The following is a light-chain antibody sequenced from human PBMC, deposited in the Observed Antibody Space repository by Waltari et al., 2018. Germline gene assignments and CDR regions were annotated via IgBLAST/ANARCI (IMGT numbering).Light chain of an antibody. Sequence: DIRMTQSPSSLSASVGDRVTITCRASQSISNWLAWYQQKPGKAPILSIYKESILKSGVPSRFSGGGSGTQFTLTISSLQPDDFATYYCQQYNTYSSFGQGTKLEIK. CDR1: QSISNW. CDR3: QQYNTYSS. J-gene: IGKJ2*01. V-gene: IGKV1-5*03. CDR2: KES.